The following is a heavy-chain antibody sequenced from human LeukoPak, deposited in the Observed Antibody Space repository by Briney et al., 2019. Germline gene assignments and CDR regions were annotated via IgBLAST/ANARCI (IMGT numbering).Heavy chain of an antibody. CDR2: IDTSGST. D-gene: IGHD3-10*01. CDR3: ARDTYKYGSSAYYFDY. V-gene: IGHV4-4*07. J-gene: IGHJ4*02. Sequence: SETLSLTCTVSGVSLSSYYWSWIRQPAGKGLEWIGRIDTSGSTNYNPSLKSRVTMSVDTSKNQFSLKLSSVTAADTAVYYCARDTYKYGSSAYYFDYWGQGTLVTVSS. CDR1: GVSLSSYY.